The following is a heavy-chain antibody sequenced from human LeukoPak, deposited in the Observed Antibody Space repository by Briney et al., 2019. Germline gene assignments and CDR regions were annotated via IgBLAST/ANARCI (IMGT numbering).Heavy chain of an antibody. Sequence: PSETLSLTCTVSGGSISSYYWSWIRQPPGKGLEWIGYIYYSGSTNYNPSLKGRVTISVDTSKNQFSLKLSSVTAADTAVYYCARTVDSSGYSATYWYFDLWGRGTLVTVSS. V-gene: IGHV4-59*01. D-gene: IGHD3-22*01. CDR1: GGSISSYY. CDR2: IYYSGST. CDR3: ARTVDSSGYSATYWYFDL. J-gene: IGHJ2*01.